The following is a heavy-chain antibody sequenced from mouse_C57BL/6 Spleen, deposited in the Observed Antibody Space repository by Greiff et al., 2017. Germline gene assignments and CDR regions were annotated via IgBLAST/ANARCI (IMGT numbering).Heavy chain of an antibody. J-gene: IGHJ2*01. CDR2: INPSSGYT. CDR1: GYTFTSYT. CDR3: AMDYSNGVFDY. D-gene: IGHD2-5*01. Sequence: VQLQQSGAELARPGASVKMSCKASGYTFTSYTLHWVKQRPGQGLEWIGYINPSSGYTKYNQKFKDKATLTADKSSSTAYMQLSSLTSEDSAVYYCAMDYSNGVFDYWGQGTTLTVSS. V-gene: IGHV1-4*01.